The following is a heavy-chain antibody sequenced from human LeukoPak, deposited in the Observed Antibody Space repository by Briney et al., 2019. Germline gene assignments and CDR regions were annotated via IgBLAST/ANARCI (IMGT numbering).Heavy chain of an antibody. D-gene: IGHD3-10*01. CDR3: ARDYYGSGSNSNWFDP. V-gene: IGHV4-59*01. Sequence: PSETLSLTCTVSGGSISSYYWSWLRQPPGKGLEWIGYIYYSGSTNYNPSLKSRVTISVDTSKNQFSLKLSSVTAADTAVYYCARDYYGSGSNSNWFDPWGQGTLVTVSS. CDR2: IYYSGST. CDR1: GGSISSYY. J-gene: IGHJ5*02.